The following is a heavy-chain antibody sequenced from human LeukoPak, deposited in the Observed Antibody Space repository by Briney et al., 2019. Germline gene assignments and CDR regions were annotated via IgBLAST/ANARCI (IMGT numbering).Heavy chain of an antibody. CDR3: ATDLYCGGDCYLSR. D-gene: IGHD2-21*02. CDR1: GFTVSSKY. CDR2: IYSGGST. Sequence: GGSLRLSCAASGFTVSSKYMKWVRRAPGKGLEWVSVIYSGGSTYYADSVKGRFTISRDNSKNTLFLQMNSLRAEDTAVYYCATDLYCGGDCYLSRWGQGTLVTVSS. V-gene: IGHV3-53*01. J-gene: IGHJ4*02.